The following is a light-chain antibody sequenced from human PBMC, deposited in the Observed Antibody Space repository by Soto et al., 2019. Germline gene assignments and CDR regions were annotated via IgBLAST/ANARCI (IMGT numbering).Light chain of an antibody. CDR3: QQLHSFPLT. J-gene: IGKJ4*01. CDR1: QGISMY. CDR2: AAS. V-gene: IGKV1-9*01. Sequence: EMQLTQSPSFLSASVGDRVTITCRASQGISMYLAWFQQKPGKAPKLLIYAASVLQDGVPSRFSGSGSGTEFTLTISSLQPEDFATYSCQQLHSFPLTFGGATKVEIK.